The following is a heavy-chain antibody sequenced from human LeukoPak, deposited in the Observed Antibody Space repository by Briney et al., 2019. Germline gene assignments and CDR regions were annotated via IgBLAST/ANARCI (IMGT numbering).Heavy chain of an antibody. Sequence: PSQTLSLTCTVSGGSISSGTCYWSWIRQPPGKGLEWIGYIYYSGTTYYNPSLKSRVTISVDTSKNQFSLKLSSVTAADTAVYYCARVSRVTPGVDYWGQGTLVTVSS. D-gene: IGHD2-21*02. CDR3: ARVSRVTPGVDY. V-gene: IGHV4-30-4*01. CDR1: GGSISSGTCY. J-gene: IGHJ4*02. CDR2: IYYSGTT.